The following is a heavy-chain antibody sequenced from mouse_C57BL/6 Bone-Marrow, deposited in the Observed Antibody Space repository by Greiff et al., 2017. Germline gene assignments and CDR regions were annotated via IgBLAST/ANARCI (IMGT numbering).Heavy chain of an antibody. CDR2: IHPNSGST. J-gene: IGHJ2*01. V-gene: IGHV1-64*01. Sequence: QVQLKESGAELVKPGASVKLSCKASGYTFTSYWMHWVKQRPGQGLEWIGMIHPNSGSTNYNEKFKSKATLTVDKSSSTAYMQLSSLTSEDSAVYYCARLGGTYDYWGQGTTLTVSS. CDR1: GYTFTSYW. CDR3: ARLGGTYDY. D-gene: IGHD3-3*01.